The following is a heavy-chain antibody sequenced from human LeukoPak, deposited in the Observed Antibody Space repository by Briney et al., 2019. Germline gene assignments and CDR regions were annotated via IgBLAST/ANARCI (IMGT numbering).Heavy chain of an antibody. CDR2: IYSGGST. D-gene: IGHD6-6*01. J-gene: IGHJ4*02. CDR3: ARDPIIAARPGDY. Sequence: PGGSLRLSCAASGFTVSSNYMSWVRQAPGKGLEWVSVIYSGGSTYYADSVKGRFTISRDNSKNTLYLQMNSLTAEDTAVYYCARDPIIAARPGDYWGQGTLVTVSS. CDR1: GFTVSSNY. V-gene: IGHV3-53*01.